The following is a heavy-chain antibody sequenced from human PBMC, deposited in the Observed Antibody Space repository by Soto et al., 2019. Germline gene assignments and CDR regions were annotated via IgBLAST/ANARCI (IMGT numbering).Heavy chain of an antibody. CDR3: ARGRSSGWPRPFYGMDV. D-gene: IGHD6-19*01. CDR2: INTGNGHT. V-gene: IGHV1-3*04. Sequence: XSVKVSCKTSVYTFTTYAVHWVRQAPGQSLEWMGWINTGNGHTKYSQNFQGRVTITRDTSATTAYMELSSLRSEDTAVYYCARGRSSGWPRPFYGMDVWGQGTTVTVSS. J-gene: IGHJ6*02. CDR1: VYTFTTYA.